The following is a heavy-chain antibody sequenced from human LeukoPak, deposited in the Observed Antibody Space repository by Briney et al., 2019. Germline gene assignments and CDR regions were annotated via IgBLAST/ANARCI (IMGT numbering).Heavy chain of an antibody. J-gene: IGHJ4*02. CDR3: ARDRVVVIATWALGYFDY. D-gene: IGHD2-21*01. CDR2: LKSQSNGGTT. CDR1: GFTLRNAW. Sequence: GGSLRLSCEASGFTLRNAWMNWVRQAPGKGLEWVALLKSQSNGGTTDYAAPVKGRFITSRDDSKNTMYLQMNSLRAEDTAVYYCARDRVVVIATWALGYFDYWGQGTLVTVSS. V-gene: IGHV3-15*01.